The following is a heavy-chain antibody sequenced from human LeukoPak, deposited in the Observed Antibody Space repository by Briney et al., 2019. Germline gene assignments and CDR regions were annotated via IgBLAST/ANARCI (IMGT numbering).Heavy chain of an antibody. Sequence: GGSLRLSCAASGFTFDNYNMNWVRQAPGKGLEWVSSISSGTSYIFEADSVKGRFTVTKDTALNSLSLQMNRLRADDTAVYYCARSAGGNYFDYWDQGTLVTVSS. CDR1: GFTFDNYN. J-gene: IGHJ4*02. CDR2: ISSGTSYI. CDR3: ARSAGGNYFDY. D-gene: IGHD2-8*02. V-gene: IGHV3-21*01.